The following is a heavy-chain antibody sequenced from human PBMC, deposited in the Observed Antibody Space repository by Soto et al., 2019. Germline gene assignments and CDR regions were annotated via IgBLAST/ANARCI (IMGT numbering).Heavy chain of an antibody. CDR3: VGWSLRDAFDI. J-gene: IGHJ3*02. D-gene: IGHD1-26*01. CDR2: ISYDGSNK. CDR1: GFTFSSYG. Sequence: PGGSLRPSCAASGFTFSSYGMHWVRQAPGKGLEWVAVISYDGSNKYYADSVKGRFTISRDNSKNTLYLQMNSLRAEDTAVYYCVGWSLRDAFDIWGQGTMVTVSS. V-gene: IGHV3-30*03.